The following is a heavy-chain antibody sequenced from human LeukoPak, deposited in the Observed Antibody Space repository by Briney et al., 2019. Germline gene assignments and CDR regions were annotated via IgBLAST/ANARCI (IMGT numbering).Heavy chain of an antibody. Sequence: PGGSLRLSCAASGFTFSSYAMSWVRQAPGTGLGWVSSMSASGGSTYYADSVKGRFTVSRDNSKNTLYLQMNSLRAEDTAVYYCAKDSAEQQLVRDFDYWGQGTLVTVSS. V-gene: IGHV3-23*01. D-gene: IGHD6-13*01. CDR2: MSASGGST. CDR3: AKDSAEQQLVRDFDY. J-gene: IGHJ4*02. CDR1: GFTFSSYA.